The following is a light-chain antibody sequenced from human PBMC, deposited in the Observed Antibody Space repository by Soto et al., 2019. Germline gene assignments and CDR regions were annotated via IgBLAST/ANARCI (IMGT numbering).Light chain of an antibody. J-gene: IGLJ2*01. Sequence: QPVLTQPPSASGTPGQRVTISCSGSNSNIGSNTVNWYQQLPGTAPKLLIYSNNVRPSGVPDRFSGSISGTSASLAISGLQSEDEADYYCAAWDDSLDGRVVFGGGTKLTVL. CDR2: SNN. CDR3: AAWDDSLDGRVV. CDR1: NSNIGSNT. V-gene: IGLV1-44*01.